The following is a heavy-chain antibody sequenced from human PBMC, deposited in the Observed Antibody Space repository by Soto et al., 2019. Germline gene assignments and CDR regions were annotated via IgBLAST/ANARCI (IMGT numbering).Heavy chain of an antibody. D-gene: IGHD1-26*01. Sequence: QFQLVQSGAEVREPGASVKVSCKASGHSFDTSGISWVRQAPGQGLEWMGWISPSRGNTNYARKFRDRVTMTADTGATTVHMEMRSLLTDEPAGDYCGRDGNQWDRGCLDLWGQGTRVTVTS. J-gene: IGHJ5*02. CDR1: GHSFDTSG. CDR2: ISPSRGNT. CDR3: GRDGNQWDRGCLDL. V-gene: IGHV1-18*01.